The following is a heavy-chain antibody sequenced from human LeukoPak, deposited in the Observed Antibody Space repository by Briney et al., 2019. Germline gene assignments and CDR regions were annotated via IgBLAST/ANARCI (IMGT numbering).Heavy chain of an antibody. D-gene: IGHD3-10*01. CDR1: GFTFDNYA. CDR3: AKDYYGSGSGWFDR. CDR2: ISWNSGSI. Sequence: GGSLRLSCAASGFTFDNYAMHWVRQAPGKGLEWVSGISWNSGSIDYADSVKGRFTISRDNAKNSLYLQMNSLRAEDTALYYCAKDYYGSGSGWFDRWGQGTLVTVSS. J-gene: IGHJ5*02. V-gene: IGHV3-9*01.